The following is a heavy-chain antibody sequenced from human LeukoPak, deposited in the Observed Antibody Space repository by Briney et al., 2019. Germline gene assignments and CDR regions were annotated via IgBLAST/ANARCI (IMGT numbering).Heavy chain of an antibody. D-gene: IGHD1-26*01. CDR2: IRSKAYGGTT. J-gene: IGHJ1*01. Sequence: GGSLRLSCTASGFTFGDYAMSWFRQAPGKGLEWVGFIRSKAYGGTTEYAASVKGRFTISRDDSKSIAYLQMNSLKTEDTAVYYCTREPSGGRTGYFQHWGQGTLVTVSS. CDR1: GFTFGDYA. V-gene: IGHV3-49*03. CDR3: TREPSGGRTGYFQH.